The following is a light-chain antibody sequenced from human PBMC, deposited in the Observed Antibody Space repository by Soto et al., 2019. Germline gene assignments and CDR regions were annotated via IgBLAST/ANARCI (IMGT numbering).Light chain of an antibody. CDR2: EVS. V-gene: IGLV2-23*02. J-gene: IGLJ2*01. CDR1: SSDVGSHTF. CDR3: YSYVGSIS. Sequence: QSVLTQPASVSGSPGQSITISCTGTSSDVGSHTFVSWYQQHPGKAPELMIYEVSKRPSGVSNRFSGSKSGNTASLTISGLQAEDEADYYCYSYVGSISFGGGTKLTVL.